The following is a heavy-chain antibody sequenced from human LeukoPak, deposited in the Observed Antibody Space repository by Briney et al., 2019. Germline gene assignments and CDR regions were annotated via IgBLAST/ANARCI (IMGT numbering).Heavy chain of an antibody. CDR2: INHSGST. CDR1: GGSFSGYY. CDR3: ARGMTYYYDSYDY. V-gene: IGHV4-34*01. Sequence: SETLSLTCAVYGGSFSGYYRSWIRQPPGKGLEWIGEINHSGSTNYNPSLKSRVTISVDTSKNQFSLKLSSVTAADTAVYYCARGMTYYYDSYDYWGQGTLVTVSS. J-gene: IGHJ4*02. D-gene: IGHD3-22*01.